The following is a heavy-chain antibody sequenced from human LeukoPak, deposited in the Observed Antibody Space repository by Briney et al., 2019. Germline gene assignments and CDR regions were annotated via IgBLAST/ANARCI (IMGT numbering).Heavy chain of an antibody. V-gene: IGHV4-59*01. CDR3: ARVDRGYNNWFDP. D-gene: IGHD3-22*01. Sequence: SETLSLTCTVSGGSISSYYWSWIRQPPGKGLEWIGYIYYSGSTNYNPSLKSRVTISVDTSKNQFSLKLSSVTAADTAVCYCARVDRGYNNWFDPWGQGTLVTVSS. J-gene: IGHJ5*02. CDR2: IYYSGST. CDR1: GGSISSYY.